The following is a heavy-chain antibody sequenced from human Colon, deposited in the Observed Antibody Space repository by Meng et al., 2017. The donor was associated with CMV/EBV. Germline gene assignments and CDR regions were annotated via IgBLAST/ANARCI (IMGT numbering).Heavy chain of an antibody. J-gene: IGHJ5*02. CDR2: INPNTGGT. Sequence: QVQLVQSGXEVKKXXXPVKVSCXASGYTFTGYYIHWVRQAPGQGLEWMGWINPNTGGTKYAQKFQGWVTLTRDTSISTAYMELSRLRSDDTAVYYCARGRYELIWGLFDPWGQGTMVTVSS. CDR1: GYTFTGYY. V-gene: IGHV1-2*04. D-gene: IGHD1-1*01. CDR3: ARGRYELIWGLFDP.